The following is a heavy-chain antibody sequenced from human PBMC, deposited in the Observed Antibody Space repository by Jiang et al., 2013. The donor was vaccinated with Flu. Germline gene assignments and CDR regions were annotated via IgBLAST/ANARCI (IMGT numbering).Heavy chain of an antibody. CDR2: INTNTGNP. D-gene: IGHD3-10*01. J-gene: IGHJ6*02. CDR3: ARDLSVQGIYYYGMDV. V-gene: IGHV7-4-1*04. CDR1: TSYA. Sequence: TSYAMNWVRQAPGQGLEWMGWINTNTGNPTYAQGFTGRFVFSLDTSVSMAYLQISSLKAEDTAVYYCARDLSVQGIYYYGMDVWGQGTTVTVSS.